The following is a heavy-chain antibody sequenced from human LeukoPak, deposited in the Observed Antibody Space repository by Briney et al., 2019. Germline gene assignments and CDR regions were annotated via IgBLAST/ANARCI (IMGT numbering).Heavy chain of an antibody. CDR2: ITAYNANT. D-gene: IGHD4-23*01. V-gene: IGHV1-18*01. Sequence: GASVKVSCKASGYSFTSYGINWVRQAPGQGLEWMGWITAYNANTNYAQKLQGRVTMTTDTTTSTAYMELRSLRSDDTAVYYCAGVISVVTATFDYWGQGTLVIVSS. J-gene: IGHJ4*02. CDR1: GYSFTSYG. CDR3: AGVISVVTATFDY.